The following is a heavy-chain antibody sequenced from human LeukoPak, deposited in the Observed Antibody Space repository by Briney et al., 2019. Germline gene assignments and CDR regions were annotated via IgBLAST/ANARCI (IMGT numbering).Heavy chain of an antibody. CDR3: AKGSRGYTNYYFDY. Sequence: GGSLRLSCASSGFSFSGNAMIWVRQAPGKGLELVSTISGSGASTFYADSVRGRFITSKDIPSNTVYLQMNSLRVEDTAVYYCAKGSRGYTNYYFDYWGQGTLVTVSS. D-gene: IGHD2-2*02. J-gene: IGHJ4*02. CDR1: GFSFSGNA. CDR2: ISGSGAST. V-gene: IGHV3-23*01.